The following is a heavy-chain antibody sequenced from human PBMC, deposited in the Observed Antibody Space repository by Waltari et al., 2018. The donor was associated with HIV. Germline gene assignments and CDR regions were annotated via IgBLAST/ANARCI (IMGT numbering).Heavy chain of an antibody. J-gene: IGHJ4*02. D-gene: IGHD4-17*01. Sequence: VQLVEPGGGVVPPAWSLRLSCGASGCAFSSYGILWLRQAPGKGLEWVAIISFDGKNKFYADSVKGRFTVSRDNSKNTLYLHMESLRGEDTAVYYCAKGGYDYGDYSYFDYWGQGTLVTVSA. V-gene: IGHV3-30*18. CDR3: AKGGYDYGDYSYFDY. CDR2: ISFDGKNK. CDR1: GCAFSSYG.